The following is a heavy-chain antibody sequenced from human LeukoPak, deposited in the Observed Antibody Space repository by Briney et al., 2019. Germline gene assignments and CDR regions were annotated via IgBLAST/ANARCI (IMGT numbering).Heavy chain of an antibody. D-gene: IGHD3-22*01. CDR2: IYPGDSDT. J-gene: IGHJ4*02. V-gene: IGHV5-51*01. Sequence: GESLKISCKGSGYSFTSYWIGWVRQMPGKGLEWMGIIYPGDSDTRYSPSFQGQGTISADKSISTAYLQWSSLKASDTAMYYCARRSCYDSSGYYCPFDYWGQGTLVTVSS. CDR3: ARRSCYDSSGYYCPFDY. CDR1: GYSFTSYW.